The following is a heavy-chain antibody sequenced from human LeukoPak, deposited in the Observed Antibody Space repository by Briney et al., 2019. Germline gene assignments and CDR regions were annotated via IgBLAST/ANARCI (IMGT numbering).Heavy chain of an antibody. CDR3: ARGGYFDSVSNSY. CDR2: IIPIFGTA. Sequence: ASVKVSCKAPGGTFSSYAISWVRQAPGQGLEWMGRIIPIFGTANYAQKFQGRVTITTDESTSTAYMELSSLRSEDTAVYYCARGGYFDSVSNSYWGQGTLVTASS. J-gene: IGHJ4*02. V-gene: IGHV1-69*05. D-gene: IGHD3-9*01. CDR1: GGTFSSYA.